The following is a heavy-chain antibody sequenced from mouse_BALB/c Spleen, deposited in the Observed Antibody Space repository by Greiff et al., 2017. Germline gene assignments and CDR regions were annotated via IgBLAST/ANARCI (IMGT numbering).Heavy chain of an antibody. CDR3: ARTGTDAMDY. D-gene: IGHD4-1*01. CDR2: ISSGSSTI. V-gene: IGHV5-17*02. J-gene: IGHJ4*01. CDR1: GFTFSSFG. Sequence: DVHLVESGGGLVQPGGSRKLSCAASGFTFSSFGMHWVRQAPEKGLEWVAYISSGSSTIYYADTVKGRFTISRDNPKNTLFLQMTSLRSEDTAMYYCARTGTDAMDYWGQGTSVTVSS.